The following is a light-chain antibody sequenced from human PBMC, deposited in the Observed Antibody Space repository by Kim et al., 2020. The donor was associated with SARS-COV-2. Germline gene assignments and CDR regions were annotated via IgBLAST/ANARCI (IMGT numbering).Light chain of an antibody. CDR2: GAS. J-gene: IGKJ2*01. CDR3: QRFQSSPPGYT. Sequence: EIVLTQSPGTLSLSPGERATLSCRASQSVSSSYLTWYQQQPGQAPRLLIYGASTRATAIPDRFSGSGSGTDFALTISRLGPEDYEVYYCQRFQSSPPGYTFGQGTKLEI. V-gene: IGKV3-20*01. CDR1: QSVSSSY.